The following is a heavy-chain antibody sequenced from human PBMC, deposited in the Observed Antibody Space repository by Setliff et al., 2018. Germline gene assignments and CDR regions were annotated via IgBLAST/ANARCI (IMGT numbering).Heavy chain of an antibody. J-gene: IGHJ4*02. CDR3: ARGDSAAYPDY. Sequence: PGGSLRLSCAASGFTFSSYSMNWVRQAPGKGLEWVSSISSSSSYIYYADSVKGRFTISRDNAKNSLYLQMSRLRSDDTAVYYCARGDSAAYPDYWGQGTLVTVSS. CDR1: GFTFSSYS. CDR2: ISSSSSYI. V-gene: IGHV3-21*04. D-gene: IGHD2-2*01.